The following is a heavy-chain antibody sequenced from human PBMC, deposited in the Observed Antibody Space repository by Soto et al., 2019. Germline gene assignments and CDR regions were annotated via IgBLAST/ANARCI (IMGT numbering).Heavy chain of an antibody. J-gene: IGHJ4*02. CDR2: IYPGDSDA. CDR1: GYSFTDYW. D-gene: IGHD3-9*01. CDR3: ARQADYNILTGYFYYFDY. V-gene: IGHV5-51*01. Sequence: PGKSLKISCKSSGYSFTDYWIGWVRQMPGKGLEWMGIIYPGDSDARYSPSFQGQVTISVDTSINTAFLRWNSLTASDTATYYCARQADYNILTGYFYYFDYWGQGSLVTVSS.